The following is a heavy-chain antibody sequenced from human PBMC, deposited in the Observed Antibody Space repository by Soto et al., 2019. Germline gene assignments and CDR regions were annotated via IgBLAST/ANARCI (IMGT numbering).Heavy chain of an antibody. CDR2: IYYSGST. V-gene: IGHV4-61*01. CDR3: ARRTIAVAGTDWFDP. J-gene: IGHJ5*02. D-gene: IGHD6-19*01. CDR1: GGSVSSGSYY. Sequence: SETLSLTCTVSGGSVSSGSYYWSWIRQPPGKGLEWIGYIYYSGSTTYNPSLKSRVTISVDTSKNQFSLKLSSVTAADTAVYYCARRTIAVAGTDWFDPWGQGTLVTGSA.